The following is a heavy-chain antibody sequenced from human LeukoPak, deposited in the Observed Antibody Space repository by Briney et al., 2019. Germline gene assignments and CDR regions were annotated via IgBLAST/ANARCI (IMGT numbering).Heavy chain of an antibody. CDR1: GGSINTNPNY. CDR2: IYYSGST. D-gene: IGHD3-3*01. Sequence: SETLSLTCSVSGGSINTNPNYWGWIRQPPGKGLEWIGYIYYSGSTNYNPSLKSRVTISVDTSKNQFSLKLSSATAADTAVYYCARAETYYDFWSGYYTGFYFDYWGQGTLVTVSS. CDR3: ARAETYYDFWSGYYTGFYFDY. V-gene: IGHV4-61*05. J-gene: IGHJ4*02.